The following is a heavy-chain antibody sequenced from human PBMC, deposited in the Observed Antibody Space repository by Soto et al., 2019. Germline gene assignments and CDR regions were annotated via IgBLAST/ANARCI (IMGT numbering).Heavy chain of an antibody. Sequence: PSETLSLTCTVSGGSISNYYWSWIRQHPGKGLEWIGSIYYSGSTYYNPSLKSRVTISVDTSKNQFSLKLSSVTAADTAVYYCARGPPLLWGQGTLVTVSS. V-gene: IGHV4-59*06. CDR1: GGSISNYY. J-gene: IGHJ4*02. CDR2: IYYSGST. CDR3: ARGPPLL.